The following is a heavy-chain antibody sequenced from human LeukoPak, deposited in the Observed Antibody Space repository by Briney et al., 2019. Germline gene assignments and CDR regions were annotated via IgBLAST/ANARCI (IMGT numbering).Heavy chain of an antibody. D-gene: IGHD4-17*01. J-gene: IGHJ5*02. CDR1: GGTFSSYA. Sequence: ASVKVSCKASGGTFSSYAISWVRQAPGQGLEWMGWMNPNSGNTGYAQKFQGRVTITRNTSISTAYMELSSLRSEDTAVYYCARGTPYGDYNRREFDPWGQGTLVTVSS. CDR3: ARGTPYGDYNRREFDP. V-gene: IGHV1-8*03. CDR2: MNPNSGNT.